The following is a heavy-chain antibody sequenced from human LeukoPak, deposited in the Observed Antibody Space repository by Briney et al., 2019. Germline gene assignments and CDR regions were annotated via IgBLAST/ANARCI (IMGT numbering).Heavy chain of an antibody. CDR2: INAGNGNT. CDR3: ARGGAGSGRNYGMDV. J-gene: IGHJ6*04. Sequence: ASVKVSCKASGYTFTSYAMHCVRQAPGQRLEWMGWINAGNGNTKYSQKFQGRVTITRNTSASTAYMEVSSLRSEDTAVYYCARGGAGSGRNYGMDVWGKGTTVTVSS. D-gene: IGHD3-10*01. CDR1: GYTFTSYA. V-gene: IGHV1-3*01.